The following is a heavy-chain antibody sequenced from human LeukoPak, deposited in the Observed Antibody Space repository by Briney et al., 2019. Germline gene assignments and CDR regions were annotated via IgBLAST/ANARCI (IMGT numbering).Heavy chain of an antibody. V-gene: IGHV3-30*02. J-gene: IGHJ6*03. D-gene: IGHD6-19*01. CDR1: GFTFSNYA. CDR2: IRYDGSNK. CDR3: AKGSKAVLFTRDHYMDV. Sequence: GGSLRLSCAASGFTFSNYAMSWVRQAPGKGLEWVAFIRYDGSNKYYADSVRGRFTISRDNSKNTLYLHMNSLRAEDTAVYFCAKGSKAVLFTRDHYMDVWGKGTTVTISS.